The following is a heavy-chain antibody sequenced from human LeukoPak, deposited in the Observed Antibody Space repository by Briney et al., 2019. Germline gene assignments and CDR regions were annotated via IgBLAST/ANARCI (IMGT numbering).Heavy chain of an antibody. D-gene: IGHD2-15*01. Sequence: GGSLRLSCAASGFTFSSYAMSWVRQAPGKGLEWVSAISGSGSSTYYADSVKGRFTISRDNSKNTLYLQMNSLRAEDTAVYYCAKDIGYCSGGSCFYFDYWGQGTLVTVSS. J-gene: IGHJ4*02. CDR2: ISGSGSST. CDR3: AKDIGYCSGGSCFYFDY. CDR1: GFTFSSYA. V-gene: IGHV3-23*01.